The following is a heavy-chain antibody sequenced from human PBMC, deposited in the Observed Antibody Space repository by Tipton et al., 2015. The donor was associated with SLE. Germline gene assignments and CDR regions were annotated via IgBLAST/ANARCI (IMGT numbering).Heavy chain of an antibody. CDR3: ARYNSPSWFDP. D-gene: IGHD6-19*01. CDR2: IYDSGST. V-gene: IGHV4-31*03. Sequence: TLSLTCTVSGASISITGYHWTWIRQRPGKGLEWIGYIYDSGSTDYNPSLKSRIIISMDTSKNQFSLELTSVTAADTAVYYCARYNSPSWFDPWGQGTLVTVSS. CDR1: GASISITGYH. J-gene: IGHJ5*02.